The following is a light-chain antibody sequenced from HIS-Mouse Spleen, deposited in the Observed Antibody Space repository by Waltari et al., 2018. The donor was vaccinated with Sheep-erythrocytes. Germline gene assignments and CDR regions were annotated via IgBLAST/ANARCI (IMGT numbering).Light chain of an antibody. J-gene: IGLJ1*01. CDR1: SSDVGSYNL. V-gene: IGLV2-23*01. CDR2: EGS. Sequence: QSALTQPASVSGSPGQSITISCTGTSSDVGSYNLVSWYQQHPGKAPKPMIYEGSKRPSGVSNRFSGSKSGNTASLTISGLQAEDEADYYCCSYAGSYTYVFGTGTKVTVL. CDR3: CSYAGSYTYV.